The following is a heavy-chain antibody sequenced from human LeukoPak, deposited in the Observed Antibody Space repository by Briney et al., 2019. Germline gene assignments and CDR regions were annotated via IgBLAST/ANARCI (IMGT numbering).Heavy chain of an antibody. V-gene: IGHV3-21*01. CDR2: ISSSSTYI. J-gene: IGHJ3*02. CDR3: ARDTHCSSTSCYNAFDI. D-gene: IGHD2-2*02. CDR1: GFTFSSYS. Sequence: MSGGSLRLSCAASGFTFSSYSMNWVRQAPGKGLEWVSSISSSSTYIYYADSLKGRFTISRDNAKNSPSLQMNSLRAEDTAVYYCARDTHCSSTSCYNAFDIWGQGTMATVSS.